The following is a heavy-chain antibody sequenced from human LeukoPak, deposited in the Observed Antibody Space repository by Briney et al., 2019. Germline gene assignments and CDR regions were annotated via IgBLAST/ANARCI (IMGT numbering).Heavy chain of an antibody. CDR3: AKEDITMVRGVINYYYGMDV. Sequence: GRSLRLSCAASGFTFSSYGMHWVRQAPGKALEWVTVISYDGSNKYYADSVKGRFTISRDNFKNTLYLQMNSLRAEDTAVYYCAKEDITMVRGVINYYYGMDVWGKGTTVTVSS. V-gene: IGHV3-30*18. CDR2: ISYDGSNK. D-gene: IGHD3-10*01. CDR1: GFTFSSYG. J-gene: IGHJ6*04.